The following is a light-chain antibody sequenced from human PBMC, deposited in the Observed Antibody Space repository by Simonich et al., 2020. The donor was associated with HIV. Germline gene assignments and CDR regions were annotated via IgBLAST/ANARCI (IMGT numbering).Light chain of an antibody. J-gene: IGKJ1*01. CDR1: QSVLYSSNNKNY. Sequence: DIVMTQSPDSLAVSLGERATINCKSSQSVLYSSNNKNYLTWYQQKPGQPPMLLIYLASTRESGVPDRISGSGSGTDFTLTISSLQAEDVAVYYCQQYYSTPRTFGQGTKVEIK. V-gene: IGKV4-1*01. CDR3: QQYYSTPRT. CDR2: LAS.